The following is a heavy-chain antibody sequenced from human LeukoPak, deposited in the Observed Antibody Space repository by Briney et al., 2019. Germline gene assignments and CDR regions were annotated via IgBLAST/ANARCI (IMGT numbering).Heavy chain of an antibody. D-gene: IGHD3-22*01. J-gene: IGHJ4*02. CDR1: RFTFSSYA. V-gene: IGHV3-23*01. Sequence: QPGESLRLSCAASRFTFSSYAMSWVRQAPGKGLEWVSAISGSGGTTYNADSVKGRFTISRDNSKNTLYLQLNSLRAEDTAVYHCATEFFQNGYNYWGQGTLVTVSS. CDR2: ISGSGGTT. CDR3: ATEFFQNGYNY.